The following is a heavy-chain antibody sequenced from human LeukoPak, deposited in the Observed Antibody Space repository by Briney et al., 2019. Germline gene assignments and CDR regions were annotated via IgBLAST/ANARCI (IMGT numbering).Heavy chain of an antibody. V-gene: IGHV3-64*01. D-gene: IGHD3-3*01. CDR2: IGSNGGST. J-gene: IGHJ4*02. CDR1: GFTFSSYA. CDR3: ARGYYDFWSGYSTYFDY. Sequence: GGSLRLSCAASGFTFSSYAMHSVRQAPGKGLEYVSAIGSNGGSTYYANSVKGRFTISGDNSKNTLYLQMGSLRAEDMAVYYCARGYYDFWSGYSTYFDYWGQGTLVTVSS.